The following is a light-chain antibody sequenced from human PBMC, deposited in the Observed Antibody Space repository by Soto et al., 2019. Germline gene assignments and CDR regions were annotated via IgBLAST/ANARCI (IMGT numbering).Light chain of an antibody. CDR1: SSDVGGYNF. Sequence: QSALAQPASVSGSLGQSITISCTGTSSDVGGYNFVSWYQQHPGKAPKLMIYEVSNRPSGVSNRFSGSKSGNTASLTISGLQAEDEADYYCSSWTSSATQVLGGGTKLTV. CDR2: EVS. V-gene: IGLV2-14*01. J-gene: IGLJ3*02. CDR3: SSWTSSATQV.